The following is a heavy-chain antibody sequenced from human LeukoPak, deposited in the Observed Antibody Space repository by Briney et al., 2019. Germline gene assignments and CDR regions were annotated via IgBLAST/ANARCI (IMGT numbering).Heavy chain of an antibody. D-gene: IGHD4-11*01. J-gene: IGHJ4*02. Sequence: SVKVSCKASGGTFSSYAISWVRQAPGQGLEWMGGIIPIFGTANYAQKFQGRVTMTSDTSTSTVYMELKSLRSEDTAVYFCARVGTTGATADNWGQGTLVTVSS. CDR1: GGTFSSYA. CDR3: ARVGTTGATADN. V-gene: IGHV1-69*05. CDR2: IIPIFGTA.